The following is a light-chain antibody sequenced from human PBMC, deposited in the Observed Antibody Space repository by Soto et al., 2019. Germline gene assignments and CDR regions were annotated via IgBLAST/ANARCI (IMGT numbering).Light chain of an antibody. CDR1: HSISYW. J-gene: IGKJ1*01. CDR2: DAS. CDR3: QQYENYWA. V-gene: IGKV1-5*01. Sequence: IQMTQFPSTLSASVGDRVTITCRASHSISYWLAWYQQKPGKAPKLLIYDASNLESGVPSRFSGSGSGTEFTLTISSLQPDDFATYYCQQYENYWAFGQGTTVEVK.